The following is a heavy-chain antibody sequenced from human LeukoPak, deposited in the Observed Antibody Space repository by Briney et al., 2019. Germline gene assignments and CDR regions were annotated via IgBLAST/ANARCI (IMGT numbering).Heavy chain of an antibody. CDR1: GGSLSSYY. CDR3: AGEPGTMFRGSRRGVDDYYYYMDV. D-gene: IGHD3-10*01. Sequence: SETLSLTCTVSGGSLSSYYWSWIRQPPGKGLEWIGYIYYSGSTNYNPSLKSRVTISVDTSKNQFSLNLRVVTAADTAVYYCAGEPGTMFRGSRRGVDDYYYYMDVWGKGTTVIISS. V-gene: IGHV4-59*12. CDR2: IYYSGST. J-gene: IGHJ6*03.